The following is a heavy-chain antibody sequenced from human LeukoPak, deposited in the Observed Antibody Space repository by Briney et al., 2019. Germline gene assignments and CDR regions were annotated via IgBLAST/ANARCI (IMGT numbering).Heavy chain of an antibody. CDR2: ISGSGGST. CDR3: AKMEHFGVAFNYFDY. D-gene: IGHD3-3*01. J-gene: IGHJ4*02. V-gene: IGHV3-23*01. CDR1: GFTFSSYA. Sequence: GGSLRLSCAASGFTFSSYAMSWVRQAPGKGLERVSAISGSGGSTYYADSVKGRFTISRDNSKNTLYLQMNSLRAEDTAVYYCAKMEHFGVAFNYFDYWGQGTLVTVSS.